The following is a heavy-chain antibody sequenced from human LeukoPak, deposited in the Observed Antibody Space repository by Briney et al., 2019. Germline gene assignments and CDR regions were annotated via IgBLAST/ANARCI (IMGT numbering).Heavy chain of an antibody. J-gene: IGHJ6*03. CDR3: ARDRRICSSTSCPTYYYYYYMDV. D-gene: IGHD2-2*01. Sequence: SETLSLTCTVSGGSISSGSYYWSWIRQPAGKGLEWIGRIYTSGSTNYNPSLKSRVTISVDTSKNQCSLKLSSVTAAETAVYYCARDRRICSSTSCPTYYYYYYMDVWGKGTTVTVSS. CDR2: IYTSGST. CDR1: GGSISSGSYY. V-gene: IGHV4-61*02.